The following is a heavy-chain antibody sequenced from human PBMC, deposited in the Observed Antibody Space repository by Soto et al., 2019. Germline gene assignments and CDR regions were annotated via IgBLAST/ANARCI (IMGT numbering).Heavy chain of an antibody. D-gene: IGHD3-22*01. Sequence: PXGSLRLSCSASGFTFSSNAISWVRQAPGKGLEWVSAISGSGGSTYYADSVKGRFTISRDNSKNTLYLQMNSLRAEDTAVYYCAKEGYYDSSGYYSFDYWGQGTLVTVSS. CDR3: AKEGYYDSSGYYSFDY. V-gene: IGHV3-23*01. CDR2: ISGSGGST. J-gene: IGHJ4*02. CDR1: GFTFSSNA.